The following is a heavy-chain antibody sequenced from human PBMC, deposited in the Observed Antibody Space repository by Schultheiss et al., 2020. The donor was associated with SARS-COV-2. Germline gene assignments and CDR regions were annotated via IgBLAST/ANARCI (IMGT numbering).Heavy chain of an antibody. J-gene: IGHJ3*02. V-gene: IGHV3-23*01. CDR1: GFTFSSYA. CDR3: AKLVLTSYAFDI. Sequence: GGSLRLSCAATGFTFSSYAMSWVRQAPGKGLEWVSAISGSGGSTYYADSVKGLFTISRDNSKNTLYLQMNSLRAEDTAVYYCAKLVLTSYAFDIWGQGTMVTVSS. CDR2: ISGSGGST.